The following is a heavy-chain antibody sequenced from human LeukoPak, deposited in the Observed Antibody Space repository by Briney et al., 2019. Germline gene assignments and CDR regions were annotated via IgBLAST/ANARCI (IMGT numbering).Heavy chain of an antibody. CDR2: ISSNGGST. D-gene: IGHD6-13*01. J-gene: IGHJ4*02. Sequence: GGSLRLSCSASGFTFSSYAMHWVRQAPGKGLEYVSAISSNGGSTYYADSVKGRFTISRDNSKSTLYLQMSSLRAEDTAVYYCVKVQIAEENDYWGQGTLVTVSS. CDR1: GFTFSSYA. V-gene: IGHV3-64D*06. CDR3: VKVQIAEENDY.